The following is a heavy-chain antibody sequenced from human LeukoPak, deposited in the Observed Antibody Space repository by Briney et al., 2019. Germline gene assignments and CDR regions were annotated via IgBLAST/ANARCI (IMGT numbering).Heavy chain of an antibody. Sequence: SETLSLTCTVSGGSISSYYWSWIRQFPGKGLEWIGFIYSSGSPYYNPSLKSRVAISIDTSKDQFSLRLSSVSAADTAMYFCARLRNGDFDYWGQGTLVTVSS. CDR1: GGSISSYY. D-gene: IGHD1-1*01. J-gene: IGHJ4*02. CDR3: ARLRNGDFDY. V-gene: IGHV4-59*06. CDR2: IYSSGSP.